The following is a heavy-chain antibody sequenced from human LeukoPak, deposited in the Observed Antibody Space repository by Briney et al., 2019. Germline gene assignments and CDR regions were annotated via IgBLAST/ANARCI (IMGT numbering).Heavy chain of an antibody. J-gene: IGHJ4*02. D-gene: IGHD3-22*01. V-gene: IGHV3-53*01. CDR1: GFTASTHH. Sequence: PGGSLRLSCAVSGFTASTHHMAWVRQAPGKGLEWVSVRQPGNVSYYADSATGRFTTSTDSSKNTLFLQMRDLRAEDTALYYCARERDYDTYFDYWGQGTLVIVSS. CDR2: RQPGNVS. CDR3: ARERDYDTYFDY.